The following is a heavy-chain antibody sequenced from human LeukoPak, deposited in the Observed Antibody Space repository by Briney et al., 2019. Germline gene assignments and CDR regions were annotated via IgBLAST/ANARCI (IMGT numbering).Heavy chain of an antibody. CDR1: GFTFRNYF. V-gene: IGHV3-74*01. Sequence: PGGSLRLSCAASGFTFRNYFMHWVRQAPGKGPVWVSRINTDGSSTGYADSVKGRFTVSRDNAKNTLYLQMSSLRAEDTAVYYCAQELGAAAIRWGQGTLVTVSS. CDR2: INTDGSST. J-gene: IGHJ4*02. CDR3: AQELGAAAIR. D-gene: IGHD2-2*01.